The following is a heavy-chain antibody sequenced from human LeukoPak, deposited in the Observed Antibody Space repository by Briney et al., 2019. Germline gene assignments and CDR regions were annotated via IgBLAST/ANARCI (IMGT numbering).Heavy chain of an antibody. Sequence: GGSLRLSCAASRFTFSTYWMHWVRQAPGKGLVWVSRINNDGSITNYADSVKGRFTISRDNAKSTLYLQMNSLRAEDSAVYYSARGLGGYNGYAFEYWGQGSLVTVSS. V-gene: IGHV3-74*01. CDR1: RFTFSTYW. CDR3: ARGLGGYNGYAFEY. CDR2: INNDGSIT. J-gene: IGHJ4*02. D-gene: IGHD5-12*01.